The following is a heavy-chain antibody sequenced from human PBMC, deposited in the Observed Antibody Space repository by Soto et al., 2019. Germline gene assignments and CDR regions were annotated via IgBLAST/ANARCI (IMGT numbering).Heavy chain of an antibody. V-gene: IGHV1-69*06. CDR1: GGTFSSYA. D-gene: IGHD2-2*01. CDR3: ARWGRSSTSCYPYYYYGMDV. Sequence: SVKVSCKASGGTFSSYAISWVRQAPGQGLEWMGGIIPIFGTANYAQKFQGRVTITADKSTSTAYMELSSLRSEDTAVYYCARWGRSSTSCYPYYYYGMDVWGQGTTVTAP. CDR2: IIPIFGTA. J-gene: IGHJ6*02.